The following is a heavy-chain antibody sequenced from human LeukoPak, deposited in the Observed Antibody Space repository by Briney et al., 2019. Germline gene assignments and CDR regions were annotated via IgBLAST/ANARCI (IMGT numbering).Heavy chain of an antibody. CDR2: INPSGGST. CDR3: ARGIGRWDRGSYFDY. D-gene: IGHD1-26*01. Sequence: GASVKVSCKASGYSFTSYYMHWVRQAPGQGLEWMGIINPSGGSTSYAQKFQGRVTMTRDTSTGTVYMELSSLRSEDTAVYYCARGIGRWDRGSYFDYWGQGTLVTVSS. V-gene: IGHV1-46*01. CDR1: GYSFTSYY. J-gene: IGHJ4*02.